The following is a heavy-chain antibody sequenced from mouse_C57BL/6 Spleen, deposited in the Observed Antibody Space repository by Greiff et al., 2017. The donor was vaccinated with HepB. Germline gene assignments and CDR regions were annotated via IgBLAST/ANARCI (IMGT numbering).Heavy chain of an antibody. D-gene: IGHD2-1*01. V-gene: IGHV1-82*01. J-gene: IGHJ1*03. CDR2: IYPGDGDT. CDR1: GYAFSSSW. CDR3: ARGGGNPGYFDA. Sequence: QVQLKQSGPELVKPGASVKISCKASGYAFSSSWMNWVKQRPGKGLEWIGRIYPGDGDTTYNGKFKGKATLTADKSSSTAYMQLSSLTSEDSAVYFCARGGGNPGYFDAWGTGTTVTVSS.